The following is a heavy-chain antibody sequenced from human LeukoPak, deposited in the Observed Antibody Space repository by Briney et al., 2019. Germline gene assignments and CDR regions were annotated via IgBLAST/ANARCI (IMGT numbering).Heavy chain of an antibody. D-gene: IGHD5-18*01. Sequence: GGSLRLSCAASGFTFSSYSMNWVRQAPGKGLEWVSSISSSSSYIYYADSVKGRFTISRDNAKNSLYLQMNSLRAEDTAVYYCTRHGLDTAMAKVSDWGQGTLVTVSS. CDR1: GFTFSSYS. J-gene: IGHJ4*02. CDR3: TRHGLDTAMAKVSD. CDR2: ISSSSSYI. V-gene: IGHV3-21*01.